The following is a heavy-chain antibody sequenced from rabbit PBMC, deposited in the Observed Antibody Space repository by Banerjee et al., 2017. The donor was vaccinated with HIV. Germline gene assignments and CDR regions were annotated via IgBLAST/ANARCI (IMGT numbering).Heavy chain of an antibody. J-gene: IGHJ4*01. V-gene: IGHV1S45*01. D-gene: IGHD4-1*01. CDR1: GIDFSSIFW. Sequence: SGIDFSSIFWICWVRQAPGKGLEWIACIYSGSSGSSNYANWAKGRFTISKTSSTTVTLQMTSLTAADTATYFCARDLAGVIGWNFNLWGPGTLVTVS. CDR2: IYSGSSGSS. CDR3: ARDLAGVIGWNFNL.